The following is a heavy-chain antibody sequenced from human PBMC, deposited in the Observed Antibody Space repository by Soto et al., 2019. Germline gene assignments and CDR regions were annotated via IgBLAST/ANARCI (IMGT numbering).Heavy chain of an antibody. D-gene: IGHD3-22*01. J-gene: IGHJ5*02. CDR1: GFTFSSYS. V-gene: IGHV3-21*01. Sequence: GGSLRLSCAASGFTFSSYSMNWVRQAPGKGLEWVSSISSSSSYIYYADSVKGRFTISRDNAKNSLYLQMNSLRAEDTAVYYCARSDNKYYYDGSGDSWGQGTLVTVSS. CDR2: ISSSSSYI. CDR3: ARSDNKYYYDGSGDS.